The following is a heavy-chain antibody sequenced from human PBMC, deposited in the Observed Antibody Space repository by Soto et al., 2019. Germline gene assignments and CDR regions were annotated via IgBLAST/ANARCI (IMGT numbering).Heavy chain of an antibody. D-gene: IGHD3-22*01. Sequence: GSLRLSCAASGFTFSSYSMNWVRQAPGKGLEWVSSISGSGGSTYYADSVKGRFTISRDNSKNTLYLQMNSLRAEDTAVYYCAKDYYDSSGYYYFDYWGQGTLVTVSS. V-gene: IGHV3-23*01. CDR3: AKDYYDSSGYYYFDY. J-gene: IGHJ4*02. CDR1: GFTFSSYS. CDR2: ISGSGGST.